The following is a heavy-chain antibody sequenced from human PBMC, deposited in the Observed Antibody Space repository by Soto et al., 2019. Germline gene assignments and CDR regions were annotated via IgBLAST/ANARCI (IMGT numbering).Heavy chain of an antibody. CDR3: ARVAIEAGYFDY. D-gene: IGHD3-22*01. CDR2: IYYSGST. CDR1: GGSISSGVYY. V-gene: IGHV4-31*03. J-gene: IGHJ4*02. Sequence: ASETLSLTCPVSGGSISSGVYYWSWLRQHPGKGLEWIGYIYYSGSTYYNPSLKSRVTISVDTSKNQFSLKLSSVTAADTAVYYCARVAIEAGYFDYWGQGTLVTVSS.